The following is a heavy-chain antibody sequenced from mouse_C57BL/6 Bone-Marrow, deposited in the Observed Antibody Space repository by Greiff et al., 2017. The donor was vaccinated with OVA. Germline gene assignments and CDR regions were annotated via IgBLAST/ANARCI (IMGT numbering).Heavy chain of an antibody. Sequence: EVKVVESGGGLVKPGGSLKLSCAASGFTFSDYGMHWVRQAPEKGLEWVAYISSGSSTIYYADTVKGRFTISSDNAKNTLFLQMTSLRSDDTAMYYCALGSSFLYYAMDYWGQGTSVTVSS. CDR3: ALGSSFLYYAMDY. J-gene: IGHJ4*01. CDR1: GFTFSDYG. CDR2: ISSGSSTI. V-gene: IGHV5-17*01. D-gene: IGHD1-1*01.